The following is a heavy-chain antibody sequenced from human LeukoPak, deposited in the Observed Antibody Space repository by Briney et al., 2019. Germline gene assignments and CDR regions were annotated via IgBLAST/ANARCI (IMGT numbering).Heavy chain of an antibody. CDR2: IWYDGSNK. D-gene: IGHD3-10*01. CDR3: ARDYGSGSFRSAPFDY. J-gene: IGHJ4*02. CDR1: GFTFSSYG. V-gene: IGHV3-33*01. Sequence: GGSLRLSCAASGFTFSSYGMHWVRQAPGKGLEWVAVIWYDGSNKYCADPVKGRFTISRDNSKNTLYLQMNSLRAEDTAVHYCARDYGSGSFRSAPFDYWGQGTLVTVSS.